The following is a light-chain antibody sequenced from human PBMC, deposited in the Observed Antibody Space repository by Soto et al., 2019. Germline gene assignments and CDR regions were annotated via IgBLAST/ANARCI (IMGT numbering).Light chain of an antibody. V-gene: IGKV3-11*01. Sequence: EIVLTQSPATLSLSPGERATLSCRASQSVSSYFAWYQQKPGQAPRLLIYDASNRATGIPARFSGSGSGTDFTLTISSLEPEDFAVYYCQQYGSSPFTFGPGTKVDIK. CDR3: QQYGSSPFT. CDR2: DAS. CDR1: QSVSSY. J-gene: IGKJ3*01.